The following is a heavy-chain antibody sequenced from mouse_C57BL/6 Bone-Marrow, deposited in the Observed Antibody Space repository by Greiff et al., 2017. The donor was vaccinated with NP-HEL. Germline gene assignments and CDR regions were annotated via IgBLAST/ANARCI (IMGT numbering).Heavy chain of an antibody. V-gene: IGHV14-1*01. CDR1: GFNIKDYY. CDR3: TTDDYGPLYYFDY. J-gene: IGHJ2*01. Sequence: DVQLQESGAELVRPGASVKLSCTASGFNIKDYYMHWVKQRPEQGLEWIGRIDPEDGDTEYAPKFQGKATMTADTSSNTAYLQLSSLTSEDTAVYYCTTDDYGPLYYFDYWGQGTTLTVSS. CDR2: IDPEDGDT. D-gene: IGHD2-4*01.